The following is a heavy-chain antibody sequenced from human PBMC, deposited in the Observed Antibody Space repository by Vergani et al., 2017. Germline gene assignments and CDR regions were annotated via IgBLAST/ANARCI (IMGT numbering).Heavy chain of an antibody. CDR2: ISSSSSYT. Sequence: QVQLVESGGGLVKPGGSLRLSCAASGFTFSDYYMSWIRPAPGKGLEWVSYISSSSSYTNYADSVKGRFTISRDNAKNSLYLQMNSLRAEDTAVYYCARGGGYNRPHHAFDIWGQGTMVTVSS. J-gene: IGHJ3*02. CDR3: ARGGGYNRPHHAFDI. V-gene: IGHV3-11*05. D-gene: IGHD5-24*01. CDR1: GFTFSDYY.